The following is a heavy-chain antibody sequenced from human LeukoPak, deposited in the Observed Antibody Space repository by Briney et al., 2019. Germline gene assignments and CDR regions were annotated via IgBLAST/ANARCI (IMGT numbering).Heavy chain of an antibody. Sequence: SVKVSCKASGGTFSSYAISWVRQAPGQGPEWMGGIIPIFGTANYAQKFQGRVTITADESTSTAYMELSSLRSEDTAVYYCARVGRDYYDSSGYYFDYWGQGTLVTVSS. CDR1: GGTFSSYA. CDR2: IIPIFGTA. J-gene: IGHJ4*02. V-gene: IGHV1-69*13. CDR3: ARVGRDYYDSSGYYFDY. D-gene: IGHD3-22*01.